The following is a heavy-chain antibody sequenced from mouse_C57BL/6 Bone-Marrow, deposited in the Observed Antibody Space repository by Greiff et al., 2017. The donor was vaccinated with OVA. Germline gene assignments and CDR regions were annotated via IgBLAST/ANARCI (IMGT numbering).Heavy chain of an antibody. CDR3: VRHKGYAMDY. J-gene: IGHJ4*01. Sequence: EVKVVESGGGLVQPKGSLKLSCAASGFSFNTYAMNWVRQAPGKGLEWVARIRSKSNNYATYYADSVKDRFTISRDDSESMLYLQMNNLKTEDTAMYCCVRHKGYAMDYWGQGTSVTVSS. CDR2: IRSKSNNYAT. V-gene: IGHV10-1*01. CDR1: GFSFNTYA.